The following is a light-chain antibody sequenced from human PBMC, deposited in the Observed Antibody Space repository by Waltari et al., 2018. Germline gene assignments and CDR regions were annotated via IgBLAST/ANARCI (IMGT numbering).Light chain of an antibody. V-gene: IGKV4-1*01. Sequence: DIVVTQSPDSLAVSLGGKATIPCKCSHSILYSANNKNYLAWFQKKPGQPPKLLIYWSSTRESGVPDRFSGSGSGTEFSLTISGLQAEDVAVYYCQQYYRNPYTFGQGTNLEI. CDR3: QQYYRNPYT. CDR2: WSS. J-gene: IGKJ2*01. CDR1: HSILYSANNKNY.